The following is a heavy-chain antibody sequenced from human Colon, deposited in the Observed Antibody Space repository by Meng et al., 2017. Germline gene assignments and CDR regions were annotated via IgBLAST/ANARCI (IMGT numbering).Heavy chain of an antibody. D-gene: IGHD4-17*01. CDR2: ISYSGST. CDR1: GCSISSYY. V-gene: IGHV4-59*01. CDR3: ATLSGYGVF. Sequence: LGPGPLQPSVIPYLTCTAFGCSISSYYGSWTRQTPGKGLEWIGYISYSGSTNYNPSLKSRVTISVDTSKNRFSLRLSSVTAADTAVYYCATLSGYGVFWGQGILVTVSS. J-gene: IGHJ4*02.